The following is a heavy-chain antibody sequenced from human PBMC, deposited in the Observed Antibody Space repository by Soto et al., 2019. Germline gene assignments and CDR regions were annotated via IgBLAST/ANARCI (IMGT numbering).Heavy chain of an antibody. V-gene: IGHV3-30*18. D-gene: IGHD3-9*01. J-gene: IGHJ6*02. Sequence: GGSLRLSCAASGFTFSSYGMHWVRQAPGKGLEWVAVISYDGSNKYYADSVKGRFTISRDNSKNTLYLQMNSLRAEDTAVYYCAKDSHYDILTGFHMRYYYYGMDVWGQGTTVTVSS. CDR3: AKDSHYDILTGFHMRYYYYGMDV. CDR1: GFTFSSYG. CDR2: ISYDGSNK.